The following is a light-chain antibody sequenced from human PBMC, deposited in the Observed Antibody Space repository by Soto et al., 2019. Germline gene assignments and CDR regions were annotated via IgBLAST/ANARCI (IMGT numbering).Light chain of an antibody. V-gene: IGKV3-20*01. J-gene: IGKJ1*01. Sequence: EIVLTQSPGTLSLSPGERATLSCRASQSVGTSWLAWYQQKPGQAPRLLIYSTSSRATGIPDRFSGSGSGTDFTLTISRLEPEDSAVYYCQQYASSQWTVGQGTKVEIK. CDR2: STS. CDR1: QSVGTSW. CDR3: QQYASSQWT.